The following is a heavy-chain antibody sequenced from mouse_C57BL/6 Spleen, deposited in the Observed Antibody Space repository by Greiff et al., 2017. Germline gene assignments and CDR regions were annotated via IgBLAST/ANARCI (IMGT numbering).Heavy chain of an antibody. CDR3: TLTGFDY. CDR2: IDPENGDT. D-gene: IGHD4-1*01. CDR1: GFNIKDDY. V-gene: IGHV14-4*01. Sequence: EVQLQQSGAELVRPGASVKLSCTASGFNIKDDYMHWVKQRPEQGLEWIGWIDPENGDTEYASKFQGKATITADTSSNTAYLQLSSLTSEGTAVYYCTLTGFDYWGQGTTLTVSS. J-gene: IGHJ2*01.